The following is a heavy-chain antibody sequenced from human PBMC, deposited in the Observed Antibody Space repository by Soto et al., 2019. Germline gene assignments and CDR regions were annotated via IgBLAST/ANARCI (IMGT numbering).Heavy chain of an antibody. CDR2: SNHSGST. CDR3: ARVIVVVPAAAHYYYYYGMDV. Sequence: SETLSLTCAVYGGSFSGYHWNWVRQPPGKGLEWIGESNHSGSTNYNPSLKSRVTISVDTSKNQFSLKLSSVTAADTAVYYCARVIVVVPAAAHYYYYYGMDVWGQGTTVTVS. V-gene: IGHV4-34*01. CDR1: GGSFSGYH. D-gene: IGHD2-2*01. J-gene: IGHJ6*02.